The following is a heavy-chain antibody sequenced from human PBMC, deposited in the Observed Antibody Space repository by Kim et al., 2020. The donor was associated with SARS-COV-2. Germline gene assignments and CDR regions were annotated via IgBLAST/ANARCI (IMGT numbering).Heavy chain of an antibody. D-gene: IGHD1-26*01. CDR3: VRGGFSGIYTIEDAFNI. CDR2: IYYSGST. Sequence: SETLSLTCIVSGGSINNYYWSWIRQPPGKGLEWIGYIYYSGSTNYNPSLRSRVTISIDTSKNLFSLNLTSVTAADTALYYCVRGGFSGIYTIEDAFNIWGQGTMITVSS. CDR1: GGSINNYY. J-gene: IGHJ3*02. V-gene: IGHV4-59*01.